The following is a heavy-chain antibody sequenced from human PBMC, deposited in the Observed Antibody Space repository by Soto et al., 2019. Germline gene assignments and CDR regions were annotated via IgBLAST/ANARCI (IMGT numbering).Heavy chain of an antibody. CDR1: GGTFSSYA. CDR3: ARVEYSSSSASDY. J-gene: IGHJ4*02. V-gene: IGHV1-69*13. CDR2: IIPIFGTA. D-gene: IGHD6-6*01. Sequence: SVKVSCKASGGTFSSYAISWVRQAPGQGLEWMGGIIPIFGTANYAQKFQGRVTITADESTSTAYMELSSLRSEDTAVYYCARVEYSSSSASDYWGQGTQVTVSS.